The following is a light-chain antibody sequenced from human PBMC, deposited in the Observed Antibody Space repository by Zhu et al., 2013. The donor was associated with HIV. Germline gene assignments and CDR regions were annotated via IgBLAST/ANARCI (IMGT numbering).Light chain of an antibody. J-gene: IGLJ2*01. CDR1: RNDVGGYNY. V-gene: IGLV2-14*01. Sequence: QSALTQPASVSGSPGQSITISCTGTRNDVGGYNYVSWYQQHPGKAPKLMVYEVSNRPSGVSNRFSGSKSGNTASLIISGLQAEDEADYYCATWDDSLDGPVFGGGTTLTVL. CDR2: EVS. CDR3: ATWDDSLDGPV.